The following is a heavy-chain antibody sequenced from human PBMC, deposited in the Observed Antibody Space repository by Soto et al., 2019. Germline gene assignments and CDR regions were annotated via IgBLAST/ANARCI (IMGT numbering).Heavy chain of an antibody. Sequence: SETLSLTCTVSGGSISSGDYYWSWIRQPPGKGLEWIGYIYYSGSTYYNPSLKSRVTISVDTSKNQFSLKLSSVTAADTAVYYCARVRLELRKYYYYGMDVCGQGTTVTSP. CDR3: ARVRLELRKYYYYGMDV. CDR2: IYYSGST. J-gene: IGHJ6*02. V-gene: IGHV4-30-4*01. CDR1: GGSISSGDYY. D-gene: IGHD1-7*01.